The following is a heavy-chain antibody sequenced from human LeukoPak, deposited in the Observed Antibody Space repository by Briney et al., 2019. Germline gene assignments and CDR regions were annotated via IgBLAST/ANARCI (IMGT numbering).Heavy chain of an antibody. D-gene: IGHD2-2*01. Sequence: SETLSLTCTVSGGSISSSTYYWGWIRQPPGKGLEWIGSIYYSGSTYYNPSLKSRVTISVDTSKNHFSLKLSSVTAADTAVYYCASYCSSASCPHRRAFDIWGQGTMVTVSS. CDR3: ASYCSSASCPHRRAFDI. J-gene: IGHJ3*02. CDR1: GGSISSSTYY. V-gene: IGHV4-39*02. CDR2: IYYSGST.